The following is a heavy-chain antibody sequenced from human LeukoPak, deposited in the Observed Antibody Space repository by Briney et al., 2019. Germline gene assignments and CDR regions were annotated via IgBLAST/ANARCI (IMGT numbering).Heavy chain of an antibody. V-gene: IGHV1-2*02. J-gene: IGHJ4*02. CDR2: INPNSGGT. Sequence: ASVKVSCKASGYTFTGYYMHWVRQAPGQGLEWMGWINPNSGGTNYAQKFQGRVTMTRDTSISTAYMELSRLRSDDTAVYYCARYYDYVRGFDYWGQGTLVTVSS. D-gene: IGHD3-16*01. CDR3: ARYYDYVRGFDY. CDR1: GYTFTGYY.